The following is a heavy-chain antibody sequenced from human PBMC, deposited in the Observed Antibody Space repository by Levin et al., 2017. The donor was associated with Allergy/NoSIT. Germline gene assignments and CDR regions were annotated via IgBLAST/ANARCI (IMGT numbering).Heavy chain of an antibody. CDR2: INYAGSI. D-gene: IGHD6-19*01. J-gene: IGHJ4*02. Sequence: SQTLSLTCAVFDGSLSGYSWNWIRQSPGKGLEWIGEINYAGSINDNPSLRSRLTISLDTSKKQLSLHLRSVTAADTAVYYCARGFNSGFTDFWGQGTPGIVSS. CDR3: ARGFNSGFTDF. V-gene: IGHV4-34*01. CDR1: DGSLSGYS.